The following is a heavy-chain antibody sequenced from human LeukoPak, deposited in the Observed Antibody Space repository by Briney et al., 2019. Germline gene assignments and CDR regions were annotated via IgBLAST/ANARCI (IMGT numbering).Heavy chain of an antibody. CDR1: GFTVSSNY. D-gene: IGHD4-17*01. Sequence: GGSLRLSCAASGFTVSSNYMSWVRQAPGKGLEWVSVIYSGGSTYYADSVKGRFTISRDNSKNTLYLQMNSLRAEDTAVYYCAKVEVYGDYAPSFDYWGQGTLVTVSS. CDR3: AKVEVYGDYAPSFDY. CDR2: IYSGGST. J-gene: IGHJ4*02. V-gene: IGHV3-53*01.